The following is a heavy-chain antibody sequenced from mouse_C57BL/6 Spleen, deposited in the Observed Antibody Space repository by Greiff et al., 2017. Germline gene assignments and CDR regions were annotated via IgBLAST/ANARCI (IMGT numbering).Heavy chain of an antibody. CDR3: ARRSLFITTVVATDWYFDV. CDR1: GYTFTDYN. J-gene: IGHJ1*03. V-gene: IGHV1-18*01. D-gene: IGHD1-1*01. CDR2: IIPNNGGT. Sequence: VQLQQSGPELVKPGASVTIPCKASGYTFTDYNMDWVKQSHGKSLEWIGDIIPNNGGTIYNQTFKGKATLTVDKSSSTAYMELRSLTSEDTAVYYCARRSLFITTVVATDWYFDVWGTGTTVTVSS.